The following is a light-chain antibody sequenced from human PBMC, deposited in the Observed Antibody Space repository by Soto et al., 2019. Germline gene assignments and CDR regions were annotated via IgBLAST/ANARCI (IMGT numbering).Light chain of an antibody. CDR3: QTWGTGPWV. CDR1: SGHNSYA. Sequence: QPVLTQSPSASASLGASVKLTCTLSSGHNSYAIAWHQQQPEKGPRYVMKINNDGSHTKGDGIPDRFSGSSSGAERYLTISSLQSEDEADYYCQTWGTGPWVFGGGTKLTVL. J-gene: IGLJ3*02. CDR2: INNDGSH. V-gene: IGLV4-69*02.